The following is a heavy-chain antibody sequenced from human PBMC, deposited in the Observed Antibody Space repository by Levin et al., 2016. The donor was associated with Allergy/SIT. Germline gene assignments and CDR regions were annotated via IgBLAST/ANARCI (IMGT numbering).Heavy chain of an antibody. Sequence: WIRQPPGKGLEWVSAISGSGGSTYYADSVKGRFTISRDNSKNTLYLQMNSLRAEDTAVYYCAKRKEEVAGLLGLYNWFDPWGQGTLVTVSS. V-gene: IGHV3-23*01. CDR3: AKRKEEVAGLLGLYNWFDP. D-gene: IGHD6-19*01. J-gene: IGHJ5*02. CDR2: ISGSGGST.